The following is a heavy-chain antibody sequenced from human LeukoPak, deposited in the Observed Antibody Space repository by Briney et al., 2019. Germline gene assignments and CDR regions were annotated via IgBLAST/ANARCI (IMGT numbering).Heavy chain of an antibody. D-gene: IGHD1-7*01. CDR3: ARGTGTTSYYYYYYYMDV. J-gene: IGHJ6*03. Sequence: GGSLRLSCAASGFTFSSYAMSWVRQAPGKGLEWVSAISGSGGSTYYADSVKGRFTISRDNSKNTLYLQMNSLRAEDTAVYYCARGTGTTSYYYYYYYMDVWGKGTTVTVSS. CDR2: ISGSGGST. CDR1: GFTFSSYA. V-gene: IGHV3-23*01.